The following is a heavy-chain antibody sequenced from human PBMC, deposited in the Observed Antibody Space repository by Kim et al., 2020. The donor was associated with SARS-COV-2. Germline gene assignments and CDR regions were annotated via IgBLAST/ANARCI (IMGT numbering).Heavy chain of an antibody. V-gene: IGHV4-39*01. CDR3: ALLRPYCGGDCSNFDY. D-gene: IGHD2-21*02. CDR2: IYYSGST. CDR1: GGSISSSSYY. J-gene: IGHJ4*02. Sequence: SETLSLTCTVSGGSISSSSYYWGWIRQPPGKGLEWIGSIYYSGSTYYNPSLKSRVTISVDTSKNQFSLKLSSVTAADTAVYYCALLRPYCGGDCSNFDYWGQGTLVTVSS.